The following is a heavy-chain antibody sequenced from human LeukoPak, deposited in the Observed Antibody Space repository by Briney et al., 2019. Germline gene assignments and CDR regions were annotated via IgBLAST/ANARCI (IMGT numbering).Heavy chain of an antibody. V-gene: IGHV3-48*02. D-gene: IGHD6-13*01. CDR3: ARFSSWSAPGDY. J-gene: IGHJ4*02. CDR2: ISSTSNTI. CDR1: GFTFSTSS. Sequence: GGSLRLSCAASGFTFSTSSMNRVRQTPGKGLEWVSYISSTSNTIDYADSVKGRFTISRDNAKNSMYLQINSLRDEDTAVYYCARFSSWSAPGDYWGQGTLVTVSS.